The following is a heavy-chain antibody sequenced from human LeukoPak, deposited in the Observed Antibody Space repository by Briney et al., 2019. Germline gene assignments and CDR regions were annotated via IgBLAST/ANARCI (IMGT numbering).Heavy chain of an antibody. CDR1: GGSISSGGYY. J-gene: IGHJ4*02. D-gene: IGHD2-15*01. CDR2: IYYSGST. V-gene: IGHV4-31*03. CDR3: ARGLLGYCSGGSCLYYFDY. Sequence: TSETLSLTCTVSGGSISSGGYYWSWIRQHPGKGLEWIGYIYYSGSTYYNPSLKSRVTISVDTSKNQFFLKLSSVTAADTAVYYCARGLLGYCSGGSCLYYFDYWGQGTLVTVSS.